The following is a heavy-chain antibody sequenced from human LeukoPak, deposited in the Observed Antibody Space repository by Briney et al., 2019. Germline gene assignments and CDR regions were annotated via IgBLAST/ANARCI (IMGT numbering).Heavy chain of an antibody. J-gene: IGHJ4*02. Sequence: PGGSLRLSCAVSGLTVSSNYMSWVRQAPGKGLEWVSVIYSGGSTYYADSVKGRFTFSRDNSKNTLYLQMNSLRAEDTAVYCCVRERVPSGSFFDYWGQGTLVTVSS. CDR2: IYSGGST. CDR1: GLTVSSNY. D-gene: IGHD1-26*01. V-gene: IGHV3-66*01. CDR3: VRERVPSGSFFDY.